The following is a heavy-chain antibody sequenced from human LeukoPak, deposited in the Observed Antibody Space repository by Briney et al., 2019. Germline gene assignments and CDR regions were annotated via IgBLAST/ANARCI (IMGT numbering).Heavy chain of an antibody. D-gene: IGHD2-2*02. CDR3: ARDIVVVPAAIGNWFDP. V-gene: IGHV1-46*01. Sequence: AASVTVSCKASGYTFTSYYMHWVRQAPGQGLEWMGIINPSGGSTSYAQKFQGRVTMTRDTSTSTVYMELSNLRSEDTAVYYCARDIVVVPAAIGNWFDPWGQGTLVTVSS. CDR1: GYTFTSYY. J-gene: IGHJ5*02. CDR2: INPSGGST.